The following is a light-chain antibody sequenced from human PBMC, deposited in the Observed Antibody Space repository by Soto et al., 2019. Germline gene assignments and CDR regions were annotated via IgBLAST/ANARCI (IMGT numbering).Light chain of an antibody. CDR1: QSVSSN. J-gene: IGKJ5*01. Sequence: EIVLTQSPATLSVSPGERATLSCRASQSVSSNLAWYQQKPGQAPRLLIYAASTRATGIPDRFSGSGSGTDFTLTISSLEPEDFAVYYCQQRSNWRITFGQGTRLEI. CDR3: QQRSNWRIT. V-gene: IGKV3-11*01. CDR2: AAS.